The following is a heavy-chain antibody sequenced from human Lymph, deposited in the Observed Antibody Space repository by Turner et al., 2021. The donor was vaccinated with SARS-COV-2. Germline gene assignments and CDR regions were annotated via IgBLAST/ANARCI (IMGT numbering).Heavy chain of an antibody. CDR2: ISNDGSNK. Sequence: VQLVVSGGGVVQPGRSLRLSCAASGFTFNNSSMHWVRQAAGKGLEWVAVISNDGSNKYYADSVKGRFTITKNNSKNTLYLKMNRLGAENTAVYYCARDSSGSETLDYWGQGTLVTVSS. CDR1: GFTFNNSS. V-gene: IGHV3-30-3*01. J-gene: IGHJ4*02. D-gene: IGHD3-10*01. CDR3: ARDSSGSETLDY.